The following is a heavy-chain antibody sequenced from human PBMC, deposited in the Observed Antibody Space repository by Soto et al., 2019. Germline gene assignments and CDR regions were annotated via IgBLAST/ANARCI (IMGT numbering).Heavy chain of an antibody. CDR1: GVSFSGYY. D-gene: IGHD3-9*01. V-gene: IGHV4-34*01. Sequence: SETLSLTCAVYGVSFSGYYWSWIRQPPGKGLEWIGEINHSGSTNYNPSLKSRVTISVDTSKNQFSLKLSSVTAADTAVYYCARGDLVYYDILTGYYGGYFDYWGQGTLVTVSS. CDR3: ARGDLVYYDILTGYYGGYFDY. J-gene: IGHJ4*02. CDR2: INHSGST.